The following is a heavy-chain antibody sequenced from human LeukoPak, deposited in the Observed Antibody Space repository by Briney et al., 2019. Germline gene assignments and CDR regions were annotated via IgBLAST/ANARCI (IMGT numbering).Heavy chain of an antibody. CDR3: ARRPSPLSPYYYYGMDV. J-gene: IGHJ6*02. V-gene: IGHV4-39*01. CDR2: IYYSGST. CDR1: GVSISSSSYY. Sequence: SETLSLTCTVSGVSISSSSYYWGWIRQPPGKGLEWIGSIYYSGSTYYNPSLKSRVTISVDTSKNQLSLKLSSVTAADTAVYYCARRPSPLSPYYYYGMDVWGQGTTVTVSS.